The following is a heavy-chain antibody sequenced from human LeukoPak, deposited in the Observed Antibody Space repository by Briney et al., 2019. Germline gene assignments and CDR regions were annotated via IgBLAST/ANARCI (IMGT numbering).Heavy chain of an antibody. CDR3: ARGRWFGESISVHFDY. CDR1: GGSFSVYY. D-gene: IGHD3-10*01. J-gene: IGHJ4*02. CDR2: INHSGST. Sequence: SETLSLTCAVYGGSFSVYYWSWIRQPPGKGLEWIGEINHSGSTNYNPSLKSRVTISVDTSKNQFSLKLSSVTAADTAVYYCARGRWFGESISVHFDYWGQGTLVTVSS. V-gene: IGHV4-34*01.